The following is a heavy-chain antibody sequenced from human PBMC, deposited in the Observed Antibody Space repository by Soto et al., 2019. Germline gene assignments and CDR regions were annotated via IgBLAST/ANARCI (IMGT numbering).Heavy chain of an antibody. CDR2: IIPISGTA. CDR3: XXXXXXXTSLEIYYYYYYGMDV. CDR1: GGTFSSYA. V-gene: IGHV1-69*01. Sequence: QVQLVQSGAEVKKPGSSVKVSCKASGGTFSSYAISWVRQAPGQGLEWMGGIIPISGTANYAQKFQGRVTITADESTSTAYXXXXXXXXXXXXVXXXXXXXXXXTSLEIYYYYYYGMDVWGQGTTVTVSS. J-gene: IGHJ6*02. D-gene: IGHD2-2*01.